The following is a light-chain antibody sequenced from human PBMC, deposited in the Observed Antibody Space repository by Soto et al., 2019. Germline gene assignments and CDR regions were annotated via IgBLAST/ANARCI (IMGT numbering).Light chain of an antibody. Sequence: LVLSQYPATLSVSPGERATLSCRASQSIRKNLAWYQQKPGQAPTLLIYEASTRATGVPARFSGSGSGTEFTLTISSLQSEDFAIYYCQQSHNYMYTFGQGTKVDIK. CDR1: QSIRKN. CDR2: EAS. CDR3: QQSHNYMYT. J-gene: IGKJ2*01. V-gene: IGKV3-15*01.